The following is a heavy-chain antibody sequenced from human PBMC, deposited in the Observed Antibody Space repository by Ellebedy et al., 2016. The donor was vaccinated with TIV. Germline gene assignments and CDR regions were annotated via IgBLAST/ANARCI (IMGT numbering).Heavy chain of an antibody. CDR3: TTVYRYNYDSV. J-gene: IGHJ4*02. V-gene: IGHV3-15*01. Sequence: GESLKISCAASGFTFSNAWMNWVRQPPGKGLGWVGRIKSKTDGGAADYAAPVKGRFTISRDDSKNTLYLQMNSLKTEDTAVYFCTTVYRYNYDSVWGQGTLVTVSA. CDR2: IKSKTDGGAA. CDR1: GFTFSNAW. D-gene: IGHD5-18*01.